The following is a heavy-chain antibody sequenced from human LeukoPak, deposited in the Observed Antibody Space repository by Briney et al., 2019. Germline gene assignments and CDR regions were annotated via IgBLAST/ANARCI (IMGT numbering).Heavy chain of an antibody. V-gene: IGHV3-74*01. D-gene: IGHD1-26*01. CDR2: IERDGRST. CDR3: AREHRPEGATVDS. J-gene: IGHJ4*02. Sequence: GGSLRLSCAASGFTFSRYWMHWVRQAPGKGLVWVSRIERDGRSTSYADSVRGRFTISRDNAKNTLYLQMNSLRAEDTAVYYCAREHRPEGATVDSWGQGTLVTVSS. CDR1: GFTFSRYW.